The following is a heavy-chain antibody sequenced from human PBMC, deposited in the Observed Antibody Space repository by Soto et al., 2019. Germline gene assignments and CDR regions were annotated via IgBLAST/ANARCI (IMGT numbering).Heavy chain of an antibody. CDR1: GFTFISYS. J-gene: IGHJ5*02. Sequence: GGSLRLSCAASGFTFISYSMNWVRQAPGKGLEWVSYISSSSSTIYYADSVKGRFTISRDNAKNSLYLQMNSLRAEDTAVYYCARDHRSYNWNYGQLNWFDPWGQGTLVTVSS. D-gene: IGHD1-7*01. CDR2: ISSSSSTI. CDR3: ARDHRSYNWNYGQLNWFDP. V-gene: IGHV3-48*01.